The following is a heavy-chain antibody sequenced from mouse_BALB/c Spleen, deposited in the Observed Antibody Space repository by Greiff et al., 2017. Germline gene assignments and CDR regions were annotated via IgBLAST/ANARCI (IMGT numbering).Heavy chain of an antibody. CDR1: GFTFNTYA. V-gene: IGHV10-1*02. CDR2: IRSKSNNYAT. CDR3: VRHRSYGSSYYYAMEY. D-gene: IGHD1-1*01. J-gene: IGHJ4*01. Sequence: EVQLVESGGGLVQPKGSLKLSCAASGFTFNTYAMNWVRQAPGKGLEWVARIRSKSNNYATYYADSVKDRFTISRDDSQSMLYLQMNNLKTEDTAMYYCVRHRSYGSSYYYAMEYWGQGSSVTVSS.